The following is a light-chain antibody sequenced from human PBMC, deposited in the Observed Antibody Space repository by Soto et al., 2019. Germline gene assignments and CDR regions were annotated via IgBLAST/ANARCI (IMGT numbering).Light chain of an antibody. Sequence: DIKVTRSPSTLSASVGDRFTFTCRASQSISSCLAWYQQKPGRAPKPLIYDASTLESGVPSRFSGSGSGTEFTLTISRLQPDDFATYYCQQYNTYPWTFGQGTKVDIK. CDR1: QSISSC. CDR2: DAS. J-gene: IGKJ1*01. V-gene: IGKV1-5*01. CDR3: QQYNTYPWT.